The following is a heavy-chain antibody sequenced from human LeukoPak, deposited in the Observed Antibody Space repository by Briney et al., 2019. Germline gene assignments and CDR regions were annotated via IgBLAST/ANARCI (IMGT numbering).Heavy chain of an antibody. D-gene: IGHD3-16*02. Sequence: ASVKVSCKASGYTFTSYDINWVRQATGQGLEWMGWMNPNSGNTGYAQKCQGRVTMTRNTSISTAYMELSSLRSEDTAVYYCARDYVWGSYRFDAFDIWGQGTMVTVSS. CDR3: ARDYVWGSYRFDAFDI. CDR2: MNPNSGNT. V-gene: IGHV1-8*01. CDR1: GYTFTSYD. J-gene: IGHJ3*02.